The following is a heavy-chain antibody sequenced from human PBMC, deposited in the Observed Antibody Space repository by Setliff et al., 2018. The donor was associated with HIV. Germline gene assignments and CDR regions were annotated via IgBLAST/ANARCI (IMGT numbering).Heavy chain of an antibody. CDR2: VYYNGDT. CDR1: GGSISSGGYY. J-gene: IGHJ4*02. D-gene: IGHD6-19*01. V-gene: IGHV4-31*03. CDR3: ARGLWSSGGPIYFDF. Sequence: PSETLSLTCTVSGGSISSGGYYWSWIRQHPEKGLEWIGYVYYNGDTYYNPSLKGRVTISVDKSKNQFSLKLNSVTAADTAVYYCARGLWSSGGPIYFDFWGQGTLVTVSS.